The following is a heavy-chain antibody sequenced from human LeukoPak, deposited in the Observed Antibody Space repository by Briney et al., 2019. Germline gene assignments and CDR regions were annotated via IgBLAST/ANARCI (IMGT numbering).Heavy chain of an antibody. CDR2: IGGGDDI. D-gene: IGHD7-27*01. CDR3: AKDATPFNSIWDYFDS. J-gene: IGHJ4*02. Sequence: PGGSLRFSFAASGFTFSNYAMNWVPQAPGKGLKWVEGIGGGDDIHYAGSVKGRFTGSRDDSKNTLYLQMSSLRIEDTAVYYCAKDATPFNSIWDYFDSSGQGTLVTVSA. CDR1: GFTFSNYA. V-gene: IGHV3-23*01.